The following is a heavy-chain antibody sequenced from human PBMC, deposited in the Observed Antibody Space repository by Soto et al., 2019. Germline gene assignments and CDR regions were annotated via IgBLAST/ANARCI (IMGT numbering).Heavy chain of an antibody. CDR1: GGTFSSYA. CDR3: AREPGGAAGHFDY. V-gene: IGHV1-69*13. D-gene: IGHD6-13*01. J-gene: IGHJ4*02. CDR2: IIPIFGTA. Sequence: GAXVKVSCKASGGTFSSYAISWVRQAPGQGLEWMGGIIPIFGTANYAQKFQGRVTITADESTSTAYMELSSLRSEDTAVYYCAREPGGAAGHFDYWGQGTLVTVSS.